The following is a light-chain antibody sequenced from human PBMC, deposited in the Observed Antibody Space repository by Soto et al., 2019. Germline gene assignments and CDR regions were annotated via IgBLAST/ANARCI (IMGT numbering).Light chain of an antibody. J-gene: IGLJ3*02. Sequence: QSALTQPASVSGSPGQSITISCTGTSSDVGGYNLVSWYQQHPGKTPKLMIYEGSKRPSGVSNRFSGSKSGNTASLTISGLQAEDEADYYCCSYAGRTTWVFGGGTKLTVL. CDR1: SSDVGGYNL. CDR2: EGS. CDR3: CSYAGRTTWV. V-gene: IGLV2-23*01.